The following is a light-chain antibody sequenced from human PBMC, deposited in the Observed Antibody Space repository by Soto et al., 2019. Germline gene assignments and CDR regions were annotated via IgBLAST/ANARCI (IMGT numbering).Light chain of an antibody. CDR3: QQYGTSEII. J-gene: IGKJ5*01. V-gene: IGKV3D-20*01. CDR2: DTS. CDR1: QSVTNSF. Sequence: IGMTQSPATLSVSTGERATLSFGASQSVTNSFIAWYQQRPGQAPRLXIYDTSSRASGIPDRFSGSGSGTDFTLTISRLETEDFAVFYCQQYGTSEIIFGQGTRLENK.